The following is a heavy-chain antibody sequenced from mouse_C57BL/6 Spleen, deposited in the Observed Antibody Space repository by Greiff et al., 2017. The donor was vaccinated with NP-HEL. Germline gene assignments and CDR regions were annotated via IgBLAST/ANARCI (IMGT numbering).Heavy chain of an antibody. CDR2: ISYDGSN. CDR3: ARDLYYDYDGGAWFAY. D-gene: IGHD2-4*01. Sequence: DVHLVESGPGLVKPSQSLSLTCSVTGYSITSGYYWNWIRQFPGNKLEWMGYISYDGSNNYNPSLKNRISITRDTSKNQFFLKLNSVTTEDTATYYCARDLYYDYDGGAWFAYWGQGTLVTVSA. V-gene: IGHV3-6*01. J-gene: IGHJ3*01. CDR1: GYSITSGYY.